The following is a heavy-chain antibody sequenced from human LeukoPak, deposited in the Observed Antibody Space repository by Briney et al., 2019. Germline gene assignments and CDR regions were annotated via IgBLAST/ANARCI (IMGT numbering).Heavy chain of an antibody. Sequence: GGSLRLSCAASGFTFSSYAMSWVRQAPGKGLEWVSSINGSGGSTYDADSVKDRFPISRDNSKNTLYLQMNSLRAEDTAVYSCAKEGSDYYGSGSYYFDYWGQGTLVTVSS. CDR2: INGSGGST. CDR1: GFTFSSYA. J-gene: IGHJ4*02. D-gene: IGHD3-10*01. V-gene: IGHV3-23*01. CDR3: AKEGSDYYGSGSYYFDY.